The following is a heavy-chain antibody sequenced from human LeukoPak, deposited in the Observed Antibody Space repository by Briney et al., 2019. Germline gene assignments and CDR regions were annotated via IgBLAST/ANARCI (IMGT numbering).Heavy chain of an antibody. Sequence: PGGSLRLSCVASGFTFRNYWMSWVRQAPGKGLEWVANIKQDGSDKYYVDSVEGRFTLSRDNAKNSLYLQMNSLRAEDTAVYYCAKGPWLAYPYYFDYWGQGTLVTVSS. CDR3: AKGPWLAYPYYFDY. CDR2: IKQDGSDK. J-gene: IGHJ4*02. D-gene: IGHD6-19*01. CDR1: GFTFRNYW. V-gene: IGHV3-7*03.